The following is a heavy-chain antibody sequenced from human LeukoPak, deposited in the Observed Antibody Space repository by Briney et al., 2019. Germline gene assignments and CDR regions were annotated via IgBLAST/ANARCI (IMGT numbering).Heavy chain of an antibody. V-gene: IGHV3-15*01. J-gene: IGHJ4*01. CDR2: IKSKTDGGTT. CDR3: TTDEAYYDSRYFDY. Sequence: PGGSLRLSCAASGFTFSSYEMTWVRQAPGKGLEWVGLIKSKTDGGTTDYAAPVKGRFSISRDDSKNTLYLQMTSLKTEDTAVYYCTTDEAYYDSRYFDYWGQGTLVTVSS. D-gene: IGHD3-22*01. CDR1: GFTFSSYE.